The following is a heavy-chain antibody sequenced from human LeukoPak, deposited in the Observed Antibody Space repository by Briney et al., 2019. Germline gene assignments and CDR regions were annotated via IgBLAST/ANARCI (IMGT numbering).Heavy chain of an antibody. D-gene: IGHD5-18*01. Sequence: GGSLRLSCAASGFTFSSYSMNWVRQAPGKGLEWVSYISSSGSTIYYADSVKGRFTISRDNAKNSLYLQMNSLRAEDTAVYYCARVTAYYSYMDVWGKGTTVTASS. CDR3: ARVTAYYSYMDV. V-gene: IGHV3-48*01. J-gene: IGHJ6*03. CDR2: ISSSGSTI. CDR1: GFTFSSYS.